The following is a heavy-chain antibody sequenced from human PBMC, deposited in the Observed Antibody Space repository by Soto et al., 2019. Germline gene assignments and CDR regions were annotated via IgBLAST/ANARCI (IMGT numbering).Heavy chain of an antibody. Sequence: QAQLVESGGGVVQPGRSLRLSCEASGITFRGYAMHWVRQAPGQGLEGVAVISYDGMTKKYADSVKGRLTISRDDAKNTLLLQMNGLRLDDTAVYYCAKAPRREGSFDPWGQGTLVTVSS. D-gene: IGHD3-10*01. V-gene: IGHV3-30*04. CDR2: ISYDGMTK. CDR3: AKAPRREGSFDP. CDR1: GITFRGYA. J-gene: IGHJ5*02.